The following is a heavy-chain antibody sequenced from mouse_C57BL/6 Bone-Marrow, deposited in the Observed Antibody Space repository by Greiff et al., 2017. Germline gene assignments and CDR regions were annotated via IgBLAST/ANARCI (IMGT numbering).Heavy chain of an antibody. CDR3: AREGHLAHYYGSGSYAMDY. CDR2: IDPSDSYT. J-gene: IGHJ4*01. V-gene: IGHV1-50*01. D-gene: IGHD1-1*01. CDR1: GYTFTSYW. Sequence: QVQLQQPGAELVKPGASVKLSCKASGYTFTSYWMHWVKQRPGQGLEWMGEIDPSDSYTNYNQKFKGKATLTVDTSSSTAYMQLSSLTSEDSAVYYCAREGHLAHYYGSGSYAMDYWGQGTSVTVSS.